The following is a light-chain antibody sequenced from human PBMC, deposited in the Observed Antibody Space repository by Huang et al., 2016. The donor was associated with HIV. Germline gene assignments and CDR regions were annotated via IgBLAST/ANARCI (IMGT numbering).Light chain of an antibody. CDR2: AAS. Sequence: DIQMTQSPSYLSASVGDRVTITCRARLGISSFLNWYQQKPGKDPNLRIYAASSVQSGVPSRFSGSGSWTAFTLTISSLQPEDFATYYCQQSFITPRTFGQGTKLEIK. CDR1: LGISSF. V-gene: IGKV1-39*01. J-gene: IGKJ1*01. CDR3: QQSFITPRT.